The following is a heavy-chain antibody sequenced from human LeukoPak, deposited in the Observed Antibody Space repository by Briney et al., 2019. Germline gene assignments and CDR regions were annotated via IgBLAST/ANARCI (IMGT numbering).Heavy chain of an antibody. CDR1: GGSISSYY. J-gene: IGHJ4*02. V-gene: IGHV4-59*08. Sequence: SETLSLTCTVSGGSISSYYWSWIRQPPGKGLEWIGYIYYSGSTNYNPSLKSRVTISVDTSKNQFSLKLSSVTAADTAVYYCARHGMSPLDWLLYSYFDYWGQGTLVTVSS. CDR2: IYYSGST. D-gene: IGHD3-9*01. CDR3: ARHGMSPLDWLLYSYFDY.